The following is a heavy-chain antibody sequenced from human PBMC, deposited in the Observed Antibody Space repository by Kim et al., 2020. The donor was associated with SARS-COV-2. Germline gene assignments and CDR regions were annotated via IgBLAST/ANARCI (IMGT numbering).Heavy chain of an antibody. CDR3: VTNSSSGGLAVDI. V-gene: IGHV4-59*13. CDR2: IYYSGST. J-gene: IGHJ3*02. Sequence: SETLSLTCTVSGVTLNHYYWSWIRQSPERGLEWIGYIYYSGSTNYNPSLKSRVTLSVDMSKNQISLQLRSVTATDTAAYYCVTNSSSGGLAVDICGLGT. CDR1: GVTLNHYY. D-gene: IGHD2-15*01.